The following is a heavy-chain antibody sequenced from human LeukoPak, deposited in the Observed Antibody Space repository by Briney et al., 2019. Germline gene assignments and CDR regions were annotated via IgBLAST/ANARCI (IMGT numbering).Heavy chain of an antibody. J-gene: IGHJ5*01. V-gene: IGHV3-23*01. D-gene: IGHD3-22*01. CDR1: GLTLSSYA. CDR2: ITGVTT. Sequence: PGGSLRLSCTASGLTLSSYAMNWVRQAPGRGLEWVSLITGVTTYYAGPVKGRFTISRDDSKNILFLQMNSLRAEDTAIYYCAKSAGLSAYYNIDSWGQGTLVTVSS. CDR3: AKSAGLSAYYNIDS.